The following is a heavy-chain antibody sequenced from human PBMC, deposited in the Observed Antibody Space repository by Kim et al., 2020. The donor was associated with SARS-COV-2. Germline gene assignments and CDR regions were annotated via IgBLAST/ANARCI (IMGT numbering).Heavy chain of an antibody. Sequence: GGSLRLSCAASGFTLSSYAMHWVRQAPGKGLEWVAVISYDGSNKYYADSVKGRFTISRDNSKNTLYLQMNSLRAEDTAVYYCARGSSSWSRATFDYWGQGTLGHRLL. CDR1: GFTLSSYA. J-gene: IGHJ4*02. CDR2: ISYDGSNK. D-gene: IGHD6-13*01. V-gene: IGHV3-30*04. CDR3: ARGSSSWSRATFDY.